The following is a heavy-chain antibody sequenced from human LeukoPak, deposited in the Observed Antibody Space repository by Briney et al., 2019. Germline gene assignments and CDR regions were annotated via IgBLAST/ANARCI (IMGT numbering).Heavy chain of an antibody. V-gene: IGHV4-61*02. CDR1: GGSISSGNYY. J-gene: IGHJ4*02. Sequence: SETLSLTCIVSGGSISSGNYYWSWIRHPAGKELEWIGRIYTSGNTNYNPSLESRVTMSVGTSNNQFSLKLSSVTAADTAVYYCARARISMVRGPFDYWGRGILVTVSS. CDR2: IYTSGNT. D-gene: IGHD3-10*01. CDR3: ARARISMVRGPFDY.